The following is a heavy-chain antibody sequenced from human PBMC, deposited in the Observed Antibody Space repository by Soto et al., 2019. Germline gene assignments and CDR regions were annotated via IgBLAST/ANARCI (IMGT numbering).Heavy chain of an antibody. V-gene: IGHV1-18*01. CDR3: ARDKGEGPIQLWSLVDYYYYYGMDV. CDR1: GYTFTSYG. D-gene: IGHD5-18*01. Sequence: QVQLVQSGAEVKKPGASVKVSCKASGYTFTSYGISWVRQAPGQGLEWMGWISAYNGNTNYAQKLQGRVTMTTDTATGTASXXLXSXRSDDTAVYYCARDKGEGPIQLWSLVDYYYYYGMDVWGQGTTVTVSS. CDR2: ISAYNGNT. J-gene: IGHJ6*02.